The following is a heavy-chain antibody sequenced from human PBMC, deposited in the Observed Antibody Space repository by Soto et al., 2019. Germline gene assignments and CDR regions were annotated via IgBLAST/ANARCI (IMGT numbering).Heavy chain of an antibody. Sequence: ASVKVSCKASGYTFTSYGISWVRQAPGQGLEWMGWISAYNGNTNYARKLQGRVTMTTDASTSTAYMELRSLRSDDTAVYYCARDRPAADIYYYYYGMDVWGQGTTVTVSS. D-gene: IGHD2-2*01. CDR3: ARDRPAADIYYYYYGMDV. CDR2: ISAYNGNT. J-gene: IGHJ6*02. CDR1: GYTFTSYG. V-gene: IGHV1-18*01.